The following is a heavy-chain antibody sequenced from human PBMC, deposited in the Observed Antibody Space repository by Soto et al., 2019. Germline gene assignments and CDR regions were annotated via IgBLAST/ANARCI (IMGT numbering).Heavy chain of an antibody. J-gene: IGHJ4*02. CDR2: IHPISLIT. V-gene: IGHV1-69*01. CDR1: GGPFSKFS. D-gene: IGHD5-18*01. Sequence: QVQLVQSGAEVKRPGSSVKVSCKTSGGPFSKFSISWLRQAPGHGLEWIGGIHPISLITHYAQKFQGRVTITADDLTTTSYLEVSSLKFEDTAVYYCATSRWIQLWTADFWGQGTRVTVSS. CDR3: ATSRWIQLWTADF.